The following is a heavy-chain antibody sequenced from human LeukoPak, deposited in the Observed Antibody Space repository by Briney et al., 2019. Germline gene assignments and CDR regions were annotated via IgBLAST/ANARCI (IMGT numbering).Heavy chain of an antibody. CDR1: GFTFSTYS. CDR2: ISSSSSFI. CDR3: ARDSPLSFDI. J-gene: IGHJ3*02. V-gene: IGHV3-21*01. Sequence: RGSLRLSCAASGFTFSTYSMNWVRQAPGKGLEWVSSISSSSSFIYYADSVKGRFTISRDNAKNSVYLQMNSLRAEDTAVYCCARDSPLSFDIWGQGTMVTVSS.